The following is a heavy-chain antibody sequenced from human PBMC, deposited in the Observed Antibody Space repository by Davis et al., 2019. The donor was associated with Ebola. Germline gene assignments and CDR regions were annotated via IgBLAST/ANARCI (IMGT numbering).Heavy chain of an antibody. V-gene: IGHV5-51*01. Sequence: PGGSLRLSCKGSGYTFTSYWIAWVRQVPGKGLEWMGSIYPGDSETRYSPSLQGQATISVDKSISTAYLRWSSLKASDTATYYCARLRGTTGFNFWGQGTQVTVSS. CDR1: GYTFTSYW. CDR3: ARLRGTTGFNF. CDR2: IYPGDSET. D-gene: IGHD1-1*01. J-gene: IGHJ4*02.